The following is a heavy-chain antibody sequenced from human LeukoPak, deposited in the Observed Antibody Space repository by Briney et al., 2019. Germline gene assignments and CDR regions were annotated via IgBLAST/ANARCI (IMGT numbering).Heavy chain of an antibody. V-gene: IGHV3-66*01. CDR2: IYSGGST. CDR3: ARVRGSGYHWPLFDY. D-gene: IGHD3-22*01. J-gene: IGHJ4*02. CDR1: GFTVSSNY. Sequence: GGSLRLSCAASGFTVSSNYMSWVRQAPGKGLEWVSVIYSGGSTYYADSVKGRFTISRDNSKNTLYLQMNSLRAEDTAVYYCARVRGSGYHWPLFDYWGQGTLVTVSS.